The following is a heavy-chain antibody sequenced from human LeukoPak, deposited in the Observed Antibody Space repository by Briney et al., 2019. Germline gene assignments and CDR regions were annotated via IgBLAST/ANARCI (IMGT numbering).Heavy chain of an antibody. CDR3: ARVFGDRSIAARPYYYYYYMDV. Sequence: GASVKVSCKASGYTFTGYYMHWVRQAPGQGLEWMGWINPNSGGTNYAQKFQGRVTMTRDTSISTAYMELSRLRSDDTAVYYCARVFGDRSIAARPYYYYYYMDVWGKGTTVTVSS. J-gene: IGHJ6*03. V-gene: IGHV1-2*02. D-gene: IGHD6-6*01. CDR1: GYTFTGYY. CDR2: INPNSGGT.